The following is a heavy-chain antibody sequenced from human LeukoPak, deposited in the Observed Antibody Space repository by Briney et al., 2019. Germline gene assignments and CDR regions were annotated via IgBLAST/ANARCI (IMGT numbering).Heavy chain of an antibody. CDR3: AKSPGIRYYYYGMDV. CDR2: INWNSGNI. Sequence: GGSLRLSCAASGLTFDDYAMHWVRQAPGKGLEWVSGINWNSGNIGYADSVKGRFTISRDSAKNSLYLQMNSLRAEDTAFYYCAKSPGIRYYYYGMDVWGQGTTVTVSS. CDR1: GLTFDDYA. J-gene: IGHJ6*02. V-gene: IGHV3-9*01.